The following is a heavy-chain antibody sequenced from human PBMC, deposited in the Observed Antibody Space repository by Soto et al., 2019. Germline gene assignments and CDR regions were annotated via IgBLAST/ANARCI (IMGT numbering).Heavy chain of an antibody. Sequence: QVQLVESGGGVVQPGRSLRLCCAASGFTFTSYTIHWVRQAPGKGLEWVAVISFDGSNKYYADSVKGRFTISRDNSKNTLYLQVNSLRVEDTAVYFCARAKSGSDHWLGYFDYWGQGTLVTVSS. V-gene: IGHV3-30-3*01. CDR2: ISFDGSNK. D-gene: IGHD1-26*01. CDR3: ARAKSGSDHWLGYFDY. J-gene: IGHJ4*02. CDR1: GFTFTSYT.